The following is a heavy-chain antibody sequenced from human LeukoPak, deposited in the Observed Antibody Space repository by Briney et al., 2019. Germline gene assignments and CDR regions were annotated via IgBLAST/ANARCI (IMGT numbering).Heavy chain of an antibody. CDR2: IYHSGST. Sequence: SETLSLTCTVSGYSISSGYYWGWIRQPPGKGLEWIGSIYHSGSTYYNPSLKSRVTISVDTSKNQFSLKLSSVTAADTAVYSCARGSVRGEFDPWGQGTLVTVSS. CDR3: ARGSVRGEFDP. V-gene: IGHV4-38-2*02. D-gene: IGHD3-10*01. J-gene: IGHJ5*02. CDR1: GYSISSGYY.